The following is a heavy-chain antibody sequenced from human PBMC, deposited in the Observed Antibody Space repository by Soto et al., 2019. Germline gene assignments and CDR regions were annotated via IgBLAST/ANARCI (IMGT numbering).Heavy chain of an antibody. CDR1: GGSFSGYY. CDR2: INHSGST. V-gene: IGHV4-34*01. D-gene: IGHD1-7*01. Sequence: PSETLSLTCAVYGGSFSGYYWSWIRQPPGKGLEWIGEINHSGSTNYNPSLKSRVTISVDTSKNQFSLKLSSVTAADTAVYYCAREGLITGTTYYYYGMDVWGQGTTVTVSS. CDR3: AREGLITGTTYYYYGMDV. J-gene: IGHJ6*02.